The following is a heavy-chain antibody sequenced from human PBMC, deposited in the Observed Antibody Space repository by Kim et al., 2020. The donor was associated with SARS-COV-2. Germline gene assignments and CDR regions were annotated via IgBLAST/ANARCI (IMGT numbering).Heavy chain of an antibody. J-gene: IGHJ3*02. CDR3: AREGTGRNWNDAYDAFDI. V-gene: IGHV3-48*02. CDR2: ISSSSSTI. D-gene: IGHD1-1*01. Sequence: GGSLRLSCAASGFTFSSYSMNWVRQAPGKGLEWVSYISSSSSTIYYADSVKGRFTISRDNAKNSLYLQMNSLRDEDTAVYYCAREGTGRNWNDAYDAFDIWGQGTMVTVSS. CDR1: GFTFSSYS.